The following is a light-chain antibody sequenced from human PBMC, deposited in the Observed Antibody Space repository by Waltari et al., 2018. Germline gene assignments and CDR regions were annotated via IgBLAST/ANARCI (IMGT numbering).Light chain of an antibody. CDR2: DVS. V-gene: IGLV2-14*03. CDR1: SSDIGSYNS. CDR3: SSSTSRTALL. J-gene: IGLJ2*01. Sequence: QSALTQPASLSGSPGQSITISCTGTSSDIGSYNSVSWYQQQPGEAPKRMIYDVSVRPSWFSNRFSGSTSGNTASLTISGLQAEDEADYYCSSSTSRTALLFGGGTKLTVL.